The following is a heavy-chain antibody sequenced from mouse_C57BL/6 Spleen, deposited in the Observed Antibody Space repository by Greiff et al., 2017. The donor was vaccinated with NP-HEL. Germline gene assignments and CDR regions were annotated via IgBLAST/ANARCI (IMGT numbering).Heavy chain of an antibody. CDR2: IYPRDGST. D-gene: IGHD1-1*01. CDR1: GYTFTSYD. CDR3: AKVYYYGSSGWYFEV. J-gene: IGHJ1*03. Sequence: VQLQQSGPELVKPGASVKLSCKASGYTFTSYDINWVKQRPGQGLEWIGWIYPRDGSTKYNEKFKGKATLTVDTSSSTAYMELHSLTSEDSAVYFCAKVYYYGSSGWYFEVWGTGTTVTVSS. V-gene: IGHV1-85*01.